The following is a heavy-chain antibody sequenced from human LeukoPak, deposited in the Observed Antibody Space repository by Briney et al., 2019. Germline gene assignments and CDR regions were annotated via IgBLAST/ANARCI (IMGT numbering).Heavy chain of an antibody. V-gene: IGHV1-69*05. D-gene: IGHD3-3*01. Sequence: ASVKVSCKASGGTFSSYAISWVRQAPGQGLEWMGGIIPIFGTANYAQKFQGRVTITTDESTSTAYMELSSLRSEDTAVYYCARDEIFGVGTHFDYWGQEPWSPSPQ. J-gene: IGHJ4*01. CDR1: GGTFSSYA. CDR2: IIPIFGTA. CDR3: ARDEIFGVGTHFDY.